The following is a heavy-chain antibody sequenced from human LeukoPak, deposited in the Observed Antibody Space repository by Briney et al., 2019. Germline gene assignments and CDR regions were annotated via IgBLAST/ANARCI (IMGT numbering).Heavy chain of an antibody. Sequence: SETLSLTCAVSGYSISSGYYWGWIRQPPGKGLEWIGTIYRSGSTYYNNPSLKSRVTISVDTSKNQFSLKLSSVTAADTAVYFCARGATTAFHFDYWGQGTLVTVSS. V-gene: IGHV4-38-2*01. CDR2: IYRSGST. D-gene: IGHD1-26*01. CDR3: ARGATTAFHFDY. CDR1: GYSISSGYY. J-gene: IGHJ4*02.